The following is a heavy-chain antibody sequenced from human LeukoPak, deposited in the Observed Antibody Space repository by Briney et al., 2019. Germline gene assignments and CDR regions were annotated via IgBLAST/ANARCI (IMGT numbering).Heavy chain of an antibody. Sequence: SETLSLTCTVSGGSISSRTYYWGWIRQPPGKGLEWIGSIYYSGSTYYNPSLKSRVTISVDTSKNQFSLKLSSVTAADTAVYYCARVMSTDSDYFDYWGQGTLVTVSS. J-gene: IGHJ4*02. V-gene: IGHV4-39*07. CDR1: GGSISSRTYY. CDR2: IYYSGST. D-gene: IGHD4-17*01. CDR3: ARVMSTDSDYFDY.